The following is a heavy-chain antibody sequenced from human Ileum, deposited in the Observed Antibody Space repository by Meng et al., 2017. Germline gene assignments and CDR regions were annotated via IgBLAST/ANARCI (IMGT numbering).Heavy chain of an antibody. V-gene: IGHV4-34*01. J-gene: IGHJ4*01. Sequence: VQLQQWGAGLLKPSETLSLTCGVYGGSFSGYYWSWIRQPPGKGLEWIGEISHRGNINYNPSLKSRVIILLDTSKSQFSLRLTSVTAADTAVYYCAREIYDSSGYYVDYWGQGTLVTVSS. D-gene: IGHD3-22*01. CDR3: AREIYDSSGYYVDY. CDR2: ISHRGNI. CDR1: GGSFSGYY.